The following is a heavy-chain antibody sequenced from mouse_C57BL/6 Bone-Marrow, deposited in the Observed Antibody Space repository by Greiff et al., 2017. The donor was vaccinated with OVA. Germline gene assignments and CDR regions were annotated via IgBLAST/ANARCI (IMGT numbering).Heavy chain of an antibody. V-gene: IGHV7-3*01. D-gene: IGHD1-1*01. CDR3: ARYETTEDWYFEV. Sequence: EVQGVESGGGLVQPGGSLSLSCAASGFTFTDYYMSWVRQPPGKALEWLGFIRNKANGYTTESSASVIGRFTISRENSQSILYLQMNALRAEYSATYYCARYETTEDWYFEVWGTGTTVTVSS. CDR2: IRNKANGYTT. CDR1: GFTFTDYY. J-gene: IGHJ1*03.